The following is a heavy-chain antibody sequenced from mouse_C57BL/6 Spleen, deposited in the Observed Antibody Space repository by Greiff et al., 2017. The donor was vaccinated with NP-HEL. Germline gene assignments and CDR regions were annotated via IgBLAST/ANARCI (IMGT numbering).Heavy chain of an antibody. CDR1: GFTFTSYW. V-gene: IGHV1-55*01. Sequence: QVQLQQPGAELVKPGASVKMSCKASGFTFTSYWITWVQPRPGPGLAWIGDIYPGSGSTNYNEKFKSKATLTVDTSASTAYLQLSSLTSEDSAVYYWARHDYDGTSFAYWGQGTLVTVSA. CDR3: ARHDYDGTSFAY. D-gene: IGHD2-4*01. CDR2: IYPGSGST. J-gene: IGHJ3*01.